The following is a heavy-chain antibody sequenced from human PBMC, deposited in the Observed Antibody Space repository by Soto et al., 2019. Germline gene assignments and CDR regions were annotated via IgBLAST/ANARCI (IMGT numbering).Heavy chain of an antibody. CDR3: AGDQNLDIVVVPAAIDAFDI. CDR1: GFTFNNFA. CDR2: ISSGGDNT. V-gene: IGHV3-23*01. D-gene: IGHD2-2*02. Sequence: GGSLRLSCAASGFTFNNFAMTWVRQAPGKGLEWVSSISSGGDNTYYADSVKGRFTISRDNPKNTLYLHMNSLRAADTAVYYCAGDQNLDIVVVPAAIDAFDIWGQGTMVTVSS. J-gene: IGHJ3*02.